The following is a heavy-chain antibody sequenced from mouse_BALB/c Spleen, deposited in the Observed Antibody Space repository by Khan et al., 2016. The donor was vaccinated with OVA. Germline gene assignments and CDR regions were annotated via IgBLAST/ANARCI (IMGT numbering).Heavy chain of an antibody. Sequence: EVELVESGGGLVQPGGSLNLSCAISGFTFSDYYMYWVRQTPEKRLEWVAYISNGGGSTYYPATVKGRFTIYRDNAKNTLYLQMSRLKSEDTAKYYCARVYGNYAMDYWGQGTSVTVSS. V-gene: IGHV5-12*02. D-gene: IGHD2-1*01. CDR3: ARVYGNYAMDY. CDR2: ISNGGGST. J-gene: IGHJ4*01. CDR1: GFTFSDYY.